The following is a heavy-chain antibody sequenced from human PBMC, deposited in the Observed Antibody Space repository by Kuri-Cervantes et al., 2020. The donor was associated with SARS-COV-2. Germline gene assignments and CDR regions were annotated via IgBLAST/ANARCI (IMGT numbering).Heavy chain of an antibody. J-gene: IGHJ4*02. CDR3: AKATYYDYIWGSYRYKGYFDY. Sequence: GESLKISCAASGFTFSSYAMHWVRQAPGKGLEWVAVISYDGSNKYYADSVKGRFTISRDNSKNTLYLQMNSLRAEDTAVYYCAKATYYDYIWGSYRYKGYFDYWGQGTLVTVSS. CDR2: ISYDGSNK. D-gene: IGHD3-16*02. V-gene: IGHV3-30*07. CDR1: GFTFSSYA.